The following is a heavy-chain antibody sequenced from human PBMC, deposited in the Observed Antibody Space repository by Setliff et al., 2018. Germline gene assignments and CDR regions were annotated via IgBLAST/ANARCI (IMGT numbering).Heavy chain of an antibody. J-gene: IGHJ4*02. CDR2: FDPEDGET. Sequence: GASVKVSCKVPGYTLTELSMHWVRQAPGKGLEWMGGFDPEDGETIYAQKFQGRVTMTEDTSTDTAYMGLSSLRSEDTAVYYCATGAGLLWFGEYRDLDYWGQGTLVTVSS. CDR1: GYTLTELS. V-gene: IGHV1-24*01. CDR3: ATGAGLLWFGEYRDLDY. D-gene: IGHD3-10*01.